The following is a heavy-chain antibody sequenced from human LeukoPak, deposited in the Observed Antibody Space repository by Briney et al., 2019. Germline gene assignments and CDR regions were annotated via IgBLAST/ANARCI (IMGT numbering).Heavy chain of an antibody. CDR2: ISGSGGST. CDR3: AKHGPHIVVVTTNTDFDY. Sequence: GGSLRLSCAASGFTFSSYAMSWVRQAPGKGLEWVSAISGSGGSTYYADSVKGRFTISRDNSKNTLYLQMNSLRAEDTAVYYCAKHGPHIVVVTTNTDFDYWGQGTLVTVSS. V-gene: IGHV3-23*01. J-gene: IGHJ4*02. CDR1: GFTFSSYA. D-gene: IGHD2-21*02.